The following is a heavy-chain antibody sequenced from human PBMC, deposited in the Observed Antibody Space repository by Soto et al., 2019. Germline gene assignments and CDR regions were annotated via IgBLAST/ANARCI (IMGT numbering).Heavy chain of an antibody. CDR2: ISSDGSHK. Sequence: QVQLVESGGGVVQPGGSLRLSCAASRFRFSDYGMHWVRQAPGKGLEWVAVISSDGSHKHYAESVKGRFTISRDDYKDTFFLQRNSLGDDDTAVYFWATGTRSVSTLPWGGMDVWGQGTTVTVS. V-gene: IGHV3-30*03. CDR3: ATGTRSVSTLPWGGMDV. CDR1: RFRFSDYG. J-gene: IGHJ6*02. D-gene: IGHD4-17*01.